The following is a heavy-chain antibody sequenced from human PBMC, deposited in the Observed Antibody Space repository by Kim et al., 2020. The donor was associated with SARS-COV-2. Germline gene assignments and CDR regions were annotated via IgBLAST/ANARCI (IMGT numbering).Heavy chain of an antibody. CDR2: IYYSGST. V-gene: IGHV4-39*07. J-gene: IGHJ4*02. CDR3: ARTRLVVILAY. D-gene: IGHD3-22*01. Sequence: SETLSLTCTVSGGSISSSSYYWGWIRQPPGKGLEWIGSIYYSGSTYYNPSLKSRVTISVDTSKNQFSLKLSSVTAADTAVYYCARTRLVVILAYWGQGAL. CDR1: GGSISSSSYY.